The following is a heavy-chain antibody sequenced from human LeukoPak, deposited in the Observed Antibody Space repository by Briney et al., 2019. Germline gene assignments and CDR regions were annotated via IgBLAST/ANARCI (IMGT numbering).Heavy chain of an antibody. J-gene: IGHJ4*02. V-gene: IGHV3-23*01. CDR1: GFTFSSYA. D-gene: IGHD5-12*01. Sequence: PGGSLRLSCAASGFTFSSYAMSWVRQAPGKGLEWVSAISGSGGSTYYADSVKGRFTISRDNAKNSLYLQMNSLRAEDTAVYYCARDRVATTSYYFDYWGQGTLVTVSS. CDR2: ISGSGGST. CDR3: ARDRVATTSYYFDY.